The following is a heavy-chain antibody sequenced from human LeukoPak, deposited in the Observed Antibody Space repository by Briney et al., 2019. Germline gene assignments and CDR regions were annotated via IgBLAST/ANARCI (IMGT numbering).Heavy chain of an antibody. CDR3: ARVKGVTMIPALYYYGMDV. J-gene: IGHJ6*02. CDR2: INTYNGNT. Sequence: ASVKVSCKASGYTFTNYGISWVRQAPGQGLEWMAWINTYNGNTNYAQNLQGRVTMTTDTSTSTAYMELRSLRSDDTAVYYCARVKGVTMIPALYYYGMDVWGQGTTVTVSS. CDR1: GYTFTNYG. D-gene: IGHD3-22*01. V-gene: IGHV1-18*01.